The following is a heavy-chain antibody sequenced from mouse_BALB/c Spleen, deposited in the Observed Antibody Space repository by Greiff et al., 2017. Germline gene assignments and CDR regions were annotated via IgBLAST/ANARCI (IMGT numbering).Heavy chain of an antibody. CDR2: ISSGGSYT. CDR1: GFPFSSYT. CDR3: TRDRKSYFDY. J-gene: IGHJ2*01. Sequence: VLLVKSGGALLTPAGSLNLPCAASGFPFSSYTMSWVRQTPEKRLEWVATISSGGSYTYYPDSVTGRFTISRDNAKNTLYLQMSSLKSEDTAMYYCTRDRKSYFDYWGQGTTLTVSS. V-gene: IGHV5-6-4*01.